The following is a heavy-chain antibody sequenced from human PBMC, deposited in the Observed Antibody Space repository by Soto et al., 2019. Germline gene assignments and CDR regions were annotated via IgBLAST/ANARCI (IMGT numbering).Heavy chain of an antibody. CDR3: ARDVPGSGVPFWDY. J-gene: IGHJ4*02. CDR2: ISAYNGNT. D-gene: IGHD2-15*01. Sequence: QLVQSGAEMKKPGASVKVSCKPSGYTFTHYGVSWLRQAPGQGLEWMGWISAYNGNTDYAHKFQGRVALTTDTSTSTAYMELRGLSPDDTAVYYCARDVPGSGVPFWDYWGQGTLVTGSS. V-gene: IGHV1-18*04. CDR1: GYTFTHYG.